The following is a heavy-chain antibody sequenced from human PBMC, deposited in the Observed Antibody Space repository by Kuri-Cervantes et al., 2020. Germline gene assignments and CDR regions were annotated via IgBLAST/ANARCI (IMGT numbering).Heavy chain of an antibody. Sequence: LSLTCAASGFTFSSYAMHWVRQAPGKGLEWVAVISYDGSNKYYADSVKGRFTISRDNSKNTLYLQMNSLRAEDTAVYYCARETVTTYYYYYYGMDVWGQGTTVTVSS. CDR1: GFTFSSYA. J-gene: IGHJ6*02. CDR2: ISYDGSNK. D-gene: IGHD4-17*01. CDR3: ARETVTTYYYYYYGMDV. V-gene: IGHV3-30-3*01.